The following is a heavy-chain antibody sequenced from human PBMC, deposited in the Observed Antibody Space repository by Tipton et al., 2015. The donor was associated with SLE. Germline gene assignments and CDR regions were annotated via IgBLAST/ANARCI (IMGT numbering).Heavy chain of an antibody. CDR3: ATLHSGYDYYYYGMDA. V-gene: IGHV4-39*07. CDR2: VYYSGST. Sequence: WIRQPPGKGLEWIGSVYYSGSTYYNPSLKSRVTISVDTSKNQFSLKLSSVTAADTAVYYCATLHSGYDYYYYGMDAWGQGTTVTVSS. D-gene: IGHD5-12*01. J-gene: IGHJ6*02.